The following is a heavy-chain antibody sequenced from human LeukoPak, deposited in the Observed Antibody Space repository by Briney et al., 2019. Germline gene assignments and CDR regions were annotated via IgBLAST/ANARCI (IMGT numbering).Heavy chain of an antibody. Sequence: SETLSLTCTVSGGSISSYYWSWIRQPPGKGLEWVGYIYYSGSTNYNPSLKSRVTISVDTSKNQFSLKLSSVTAAHTAVYYCARGGYGDYVRDFDYWGQGTLVTVSS. CDR3: ARGGYGDYVRDFDY. CDR2: IYYSGST. J-gene: IGHJ4*02. CDR1: GGSISSYY. V-gene: IGHV4-59*12. D-gene: IGHD4-17*01.